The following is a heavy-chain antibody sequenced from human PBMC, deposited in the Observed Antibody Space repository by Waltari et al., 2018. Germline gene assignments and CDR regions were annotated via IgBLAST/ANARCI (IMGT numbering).Heavy chain of an antibody. CDR1: GFTVSSTY. V-gene: IGHV3-53*02. J-gene: IGHJ6*03. CDR3: ARILAYCSSTSCYGNYYYYMDV. CDR2: IYSGGST. Sequence: EVQLVETGGGLIQPGGSLRLSCAASGFTVSSTYMSWVRQAPGKGLEWVSVIYSGGSTYYADSVKGRFTISRDNSKNTLYLQMNSLRAEDTAVYYCARILAYCSSTSCYGNYYYYMDVWGKGTTVTVSS. D-gene: IGHD2-2*01.